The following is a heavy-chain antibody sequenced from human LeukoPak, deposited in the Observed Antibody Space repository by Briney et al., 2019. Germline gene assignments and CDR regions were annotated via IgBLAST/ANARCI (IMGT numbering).Heavy chain of an antibody. CDR1: GDSISTYY. D-gene: IGHD5-18*01. J-gene: IGHJ4*02. CDR3: ARSKDSGYSYGFY. V-gene: IGHV4-59*01. CDR2: IYYSGST. Sequence: PSETLSLTCTVSGDSISTYYWSWIRQPPGKGLEWIGYIYYSGSTNYNPSLKSRVTISVDTSKSQFSLKLSSVTAADTAVYYCARSKDSGYSYGFYWGQGTLVAVSS.